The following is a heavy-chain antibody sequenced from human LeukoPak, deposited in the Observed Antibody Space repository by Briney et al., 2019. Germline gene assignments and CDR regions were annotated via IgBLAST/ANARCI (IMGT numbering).Heavy chain of an antibody. J-gene: IGHJ3*02. CDR3: ARDGESAFDI. CDR1: GGSISSYY. D-gene: IGHD7-27*01. Sequence: PSETLSLTCSVSGGSISSYYCSWIRQPAGKGLEWIGRINTIGNTNYSPSLKSRVTMSVDTSKNQFSLKLSSVTAADTAVYYCARDGESAFDIWGQGTMVTVSS. CDR2: INTIGNT. V-gene: IGHV4-4*07.